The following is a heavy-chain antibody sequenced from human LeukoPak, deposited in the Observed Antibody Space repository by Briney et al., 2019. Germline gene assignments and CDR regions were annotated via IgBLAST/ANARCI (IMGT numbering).Heavy chain of an antibody. CDR1: GFTFSSYE. CDR2: ISSSGSTI. CDR3: AKGAGGFSYYNWFDP. D-gene: IGHD5-18*01. J-gene: IGHJ5*02. Sequence: PGGSLRLSCAASGFTFSSYEMNWVRQAPGKGLEWVSYISSSGSTIYYADSVKGRFTISRDNAKNSLYLQMNSLRAEDTAVYYCAKGAGGFSYYNWFDPWGQGTLVTVSS. V-gene: IGHV3-48*03.